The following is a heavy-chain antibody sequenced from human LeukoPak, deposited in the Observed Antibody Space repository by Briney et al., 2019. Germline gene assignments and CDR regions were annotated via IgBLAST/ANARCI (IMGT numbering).Heavy chain of an antibody. V-gene: IGHV3-48*03. CDR2: ISSSGTTI. D-gene: IGHD6-13*01. Sequence: PGGSLRLSCAASGFTFSSYEMIWVRQAPGKGLEWVSYISSSGTTIYYADSVTGRFTISRDNAQNSLYLQMYSLRAEDPAVYYCAIGLFEEQQPYWGQGTLITVCS. CDR1: GFTFSSYE. J-gene: IGHJ4*02. CDR3: AIGLFEEQQPY.